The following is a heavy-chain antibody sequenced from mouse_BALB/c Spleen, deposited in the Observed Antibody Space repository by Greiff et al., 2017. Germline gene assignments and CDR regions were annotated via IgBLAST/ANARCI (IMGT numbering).Heavy chain of an antibody. CDR3: ARDGNYGPWFAY. D-gene: IGHD2-1*01. Sequence: EVKLVESGPELVKPGASVKMSCKASGYTFTSYVMHWVKQKPGQGLEWIGYINPYNDGTKYNEKFKGKATLTSDKSSSTAYMELSSLTSEDSAVYYCARDGNYGPWFAYWGQGTLVTVSA. CDR1: GYTFTSYV. V-gene: IGHV1-14*01. J-gene: IGHJ3*01. CDR2: INPYNDGT.